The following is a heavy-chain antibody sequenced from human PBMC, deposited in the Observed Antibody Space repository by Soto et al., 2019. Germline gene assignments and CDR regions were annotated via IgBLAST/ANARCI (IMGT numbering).Heavy chain of an antibody. CDR3: TKKGGGTFPFGP. J-gene: IGHJ5*02. D-gene: IGHD2-8*01. V-gene: IGHV1-2*02. CDR1: GYGLSDDY. CDR2: VSHRSGGT. Sequence: ASVKVACKAAGYGLSDDYIHWGRQAPGQGLEWMGWVSHRSGGTNYAQKFLGRVTITRDTSISTAYMELTGLTSDDTAVYYCTKKGGGTFPFGPWGQATRVTVSS.